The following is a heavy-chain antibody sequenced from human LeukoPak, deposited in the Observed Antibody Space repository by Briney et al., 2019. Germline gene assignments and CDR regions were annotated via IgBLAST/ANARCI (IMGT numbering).Heavy chain of an antibody. CDR2: INPSGGST. D-gene: IGHD4-23*01. Sequence: ASVKVSCKASGYTFTSYYMHWVRQAPGQGLEWMGIINPSGGSTSYAQKFQGRVTMTRDTSTSTDYMELSSLRSEDTAVYYCARDLGGYGGNSERYLDYWGQGTLVTVSS. CDR3: ARDLGGYGGNSERYLDY. J-gene: IGHJ4*02. CDR1: GYTFTSYY. V-gene: IGHV1-46*01.